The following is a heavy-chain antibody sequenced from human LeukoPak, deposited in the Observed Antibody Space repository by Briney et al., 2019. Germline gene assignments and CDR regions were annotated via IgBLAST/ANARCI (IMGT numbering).Heavy chain of an antibody. CDR3: ARDDRWNDGVGFDY. Sequence: GGSLRLSCAASGVTVSSSYMSWVRQAPGKGLEWVSVIFSDGRTYYADSVEGRFTISRDNSKNTLYLQMNSLRAEDTAVYYCARDDRWNDGVGFDYWGQGTLVTVS. D-gene: IGHD1-1*01. CDR2: IFSDGRT. CDR1: GVTVSSSY. V-gene: IGHV3-53*01. J-gene: IGHJ4*02.